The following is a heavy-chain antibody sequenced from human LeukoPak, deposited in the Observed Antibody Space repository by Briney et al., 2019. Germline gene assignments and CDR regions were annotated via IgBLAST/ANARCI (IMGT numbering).Heavy chain of an antibody. J-gene: IGHJ4*02. CDR3: ARALGLIDSY. V-gene: IGHV3-23*01. D-gene: IGHD3-16*02. CDR2: ISGSGGST. Sequence: GGSLRLSCAASRFTFSTYGMSWVRQALGKGLEWVSSISGSGGSTNYADSVKGRFTISRDNAKNSVYLQMNSLRAEDTAVYYCARALGLIDSYWGQGTLVTVSS. CDR1: RFTFSTYG.